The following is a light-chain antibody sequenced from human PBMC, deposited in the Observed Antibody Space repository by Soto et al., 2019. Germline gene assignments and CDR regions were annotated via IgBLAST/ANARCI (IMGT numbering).Light chain of an antibody. CDR2: SHS. Sequence: QSVLTQPPSASGTPGQRVTFSCSGSNSNIGANTVNWYQQLPGAAPKLLMYSHSQRPSGVPDRFSGSKSGTSASLAISGLHSEDEADYYCAAWDDSLDAYVFGTGTKLTVL. V-gene: IGLV1-44*01. J-gene: IGLJ1*01. CDR1: NSNIGANT. CDR3: AAWDDSLDAYV.